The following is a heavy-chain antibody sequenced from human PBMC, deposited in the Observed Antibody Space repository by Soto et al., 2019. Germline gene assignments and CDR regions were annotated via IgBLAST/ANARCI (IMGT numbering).Heavy chain of an antibody. Sequence: SETLSLTCTVSGGSISSGDYCWSWIRQPPGKGLEWIGYIYYSGSTYYNPSLKSRVTISVDTSKNQFSLKLSSVTAADTAVYYCARVRTTVTTGWFDPWGQGTLVTVSS. V-gene: IGHV4-30-4*01. J-gene: IGHJ5*02. CDR3: ARVRTTVTTGWFDP. CDR2: IYYSGST. D-gene: IGHD4-17*01. CDR1: GGSISSGDYC.